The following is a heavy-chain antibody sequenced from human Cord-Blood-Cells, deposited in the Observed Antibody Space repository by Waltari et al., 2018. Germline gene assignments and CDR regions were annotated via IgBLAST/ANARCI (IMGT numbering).Heavy chain of an antibody. D-gene: IGHD3-16*01. V-gene: IGHV1-3*01. CDR3: ARAEIGGYWYFDL. CDR1: GYTFTSYA. CDR2: INAGNGNT. J-gene: IGHJ2*01. Sequence: QVQLVQSGAEVKKPGASVKVSCKASGYTFTSYAMHWVRQAPGQRLEWMGWINAGNGNTKYSPKFQGRVTITRDTSASTAYMELSSLRSEDTAVYYCARAEIGGYWYFDLWGRGTLVTVSS.